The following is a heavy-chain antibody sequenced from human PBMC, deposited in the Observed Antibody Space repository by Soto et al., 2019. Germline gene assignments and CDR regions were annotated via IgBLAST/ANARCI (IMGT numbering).Heavy chain of an antibody. CDR1: GYSFTTYW. J-gene: IGHJ4*02. V-gene: IGHV5-10-1*01. D-gene: IGHD3-22*01. CDR2: IDPSDSYT. Sequence: GESLKISCKGSGYSFTTYWISWVRQMPGKGLEWMGRIDPSDSYTNYSPSFQGHVTISVDKSISTAYLQWSSLKASDTAMYYCARRIGDSSGYYHFDYWGQGTLVTVSS. CDR3: ARRIGDSSGYYHFDY.